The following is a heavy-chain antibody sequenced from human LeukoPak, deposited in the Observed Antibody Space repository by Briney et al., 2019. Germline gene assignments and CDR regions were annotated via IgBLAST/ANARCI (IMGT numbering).Heavy chain of an antibody. CDR2: INPSGGST. CDR3: ARAQRWLQPFDY. D-gene: IGHD5-24*01. J-gene: IGHJ4*02. V-gene: IGHV1-46*01. Sequence: GASVKVSCKASGYTLTSYYMHWVRQAPGQGLEWMGIINPSGGSTSYAQKFQGRVTMTRDTSTSTVYMELSSLRSEDTAVYYCARAQRWLQPFDYWGQGTLVTVSS. CDR1: GYTLTSYY.